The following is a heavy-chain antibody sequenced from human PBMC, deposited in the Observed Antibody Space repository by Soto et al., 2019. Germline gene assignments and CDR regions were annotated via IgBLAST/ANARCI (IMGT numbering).Heavy chain of an antibody. D-gene: IGHD2-2*01. CDR2: ISAYNGNT. Sequence: QVPLVQSGAEVKKPGASVKVSCKASGYTFTSYGISWVRQAPGQGLEWMGWISAYNGNTNYAQKLQGRVTMTTDTSTSTAYMELRSLRSDDTAVYYCARGDASWGVPAARGGWFDPWGQGTLVTVSS. V-gene: IGHV1-18*01. CDR1: GYTFTSYG. CDR3: ARGDASWGVPAARGGWFDP. J-gene: IGHJ5*02.